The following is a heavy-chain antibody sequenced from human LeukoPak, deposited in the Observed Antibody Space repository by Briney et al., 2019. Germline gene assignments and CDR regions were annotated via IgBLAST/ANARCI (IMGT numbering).Heavy chain of an antibody. CDR1: GGSISSSSYY. D-gene: IGHD1-26*01. J-gene: IGHJ4*02. CDR2: IYYSGST. CDR3: ARGREWELSTHFDY. V-gene: IGHV4-39*07. Sequence: SETLSLTCTVSGGSISSSSYYWGWIRQPPGKGLEWIGSIYYSGSTYYNPSLKSRVTISVDTSKNQFSLKLSSVTAADTAVYYCARGREWELSTHFDYWGQGTLVTVSS.